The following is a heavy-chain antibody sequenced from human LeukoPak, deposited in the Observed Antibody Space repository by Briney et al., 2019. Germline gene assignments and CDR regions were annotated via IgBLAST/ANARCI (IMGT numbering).Heavy chain of an antibody. CDR2: INSDSITT. CDR1: GFTFSIYW. Sequence: PGGSLRLSCAASGFTFSIYWMHWVRQAPGKGLVWVSRINSDSITTTYAGSVKGRFTISRDNADNSLYLHMNSLRAEDTAVYYCARPLMGGGNSPFDSWGQGTLVTVSS. CDR3: ARPLMGGGNSPFDS. J-gene: IGHJ4*02. V-gene: IGHV3-74*01. D-gene: IGHD4-23*01.